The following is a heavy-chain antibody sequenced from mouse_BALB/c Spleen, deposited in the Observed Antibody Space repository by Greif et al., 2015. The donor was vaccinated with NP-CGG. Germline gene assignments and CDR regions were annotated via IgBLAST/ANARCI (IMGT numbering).Heavy chain of an antibody. D-gene: IGHD1-1*01. CDR2: IFPGDGST. J-gene: IGHJ1*01. Sequence: QVQLKQSGAELVKPGASVKLSCKASGYTFTSYDINWVRQRPEQGLEWIGWIFPGDGSTKYNEKFKGKATLTTDKSSSSAYMQLSRLTSEDSAVYFCARSFITTVPWYFDVWGAGTTFTVSS. CDR1: GYTFTSYD. V-gene: IGHV1-85*01. CDR3: ARSFITTVPWYFDV.